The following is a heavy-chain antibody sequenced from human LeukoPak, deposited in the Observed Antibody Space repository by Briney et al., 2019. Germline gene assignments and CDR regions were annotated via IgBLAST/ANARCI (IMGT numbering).Heavy chain of an antibody. CDR2: TYYSGST. CDR3: ARISSGWYNWFDP. CDR1: GGSISSYY. V-gene: IGHV4-59*01. J-gene: IGHJ5*02. Sequence: PSETLSLTCTVSGGSISSYYWSWIRQPPGKGLEWIGYTYYSGSTNYNPSLKSRVTISVDTSKNQFSLKLSSVTAADTAVYYCARISSGWYNWFDPWGQGTLVTVSS. D-gene: IGHD6-19*01.